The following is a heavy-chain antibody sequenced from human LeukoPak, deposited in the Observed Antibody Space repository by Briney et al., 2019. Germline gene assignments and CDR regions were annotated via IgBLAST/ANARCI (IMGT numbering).Heavy chain of an antibody. CDR1: GGSFSGYY. CDR2: INHSGST. V-gene: IGHV4-34*01. D-gene: IGHD2-2*01. CDR3: ALPRARRGMDV. J-gene: IGHJ6*04. Sequence: SETLSLTCALYGGSFSGYYWSWMRQPPGKGLEWIGEINHSGSTNYNPSLKSRVTISVDTSKNQFSLKLSSVTAADTAVYYCALPRARRGMDVWGKGTTVTVSS.